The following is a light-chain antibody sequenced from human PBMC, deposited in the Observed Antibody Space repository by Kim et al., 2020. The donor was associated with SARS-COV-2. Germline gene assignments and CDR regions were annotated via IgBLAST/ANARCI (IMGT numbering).Light chain of an antibody. CDR1: QSVSSN. CDR2: GAS. J-gene: IGKJ1*01. V-gene: IGKV3-15*01. CDR3: QQYNNWPVT. Sequence: EIVMTQSPATLSVSPGERATLSCRASQSVSSNLAWYQQKPGQAPRLLIYGASTRATSIPARFSGSGSGTDFTLTISSLQSEDFAVYYCQQYNNWPVTFGQGTKVDIK.